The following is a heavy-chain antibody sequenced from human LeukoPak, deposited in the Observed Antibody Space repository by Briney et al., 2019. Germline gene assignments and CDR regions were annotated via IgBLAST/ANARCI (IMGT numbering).Heavy chain of an antibody. J-gene: IGHJ4*02. CDR2: IYGNGGSR. CDR1: GFTFDQHA. V-gene: IGHV3-9*01. CDR3: AKAMSTDHYDSRGFYRVDFDS. Sequence: GRSLRLSCAASGFTFDQHAMHWVRQVPGKGLEWVSGIYGNGGSRGYADSVKGRFTVSRDNSKSTLYLQLSSLRAEDTAVYYCAKAMSTDHYDSRGFYRVDFDSWGQGTLVTVSS. D-gene: IGHD3-22*01.